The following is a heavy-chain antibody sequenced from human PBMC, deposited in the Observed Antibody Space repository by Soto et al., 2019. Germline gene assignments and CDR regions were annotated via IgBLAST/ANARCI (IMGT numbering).Heavy chain of an antibody. CDR3: ASVHYDSSGYLDY. J-gene: IGHJ4*02. CDR2: INPSGGRT. D-gene: IGHD3-22*01. Sequence: QVQLVQSGAEMKKPGASVKVACKASGYTFTNYYVHWVRQAPGQGLEWMGMINPSGGRTTYLQKFPGRVTMARDTSTNTVYMELSSLRSEDTAVYYCASVHYDSSGYLDYWGQGTLVTVSS. CDR1: GYTFTNYY. V-gene: IGHV1-46*01.